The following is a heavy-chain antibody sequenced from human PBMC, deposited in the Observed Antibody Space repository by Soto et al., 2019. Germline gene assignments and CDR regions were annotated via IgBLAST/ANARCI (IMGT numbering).Heavy chain of an antibody. V-gene: IGHV4-59*08. CDR2: IYYSGST. CDR1: GGSISSYY. D-gene: IGHD2-15*01. CDR3: ARLVFLYGVVADRDGFDY. J-gene: IGHJ4*01. Sequence: SETLSLTCTVSGGSISSYYWSWIRQPPGKGLEWIGYIYYSGSTNYNPSLKSRVTISVDTSKNQFSLKLSSVTAADTAVYYCARLVFLYGVVADRDGFDYWRQRT.